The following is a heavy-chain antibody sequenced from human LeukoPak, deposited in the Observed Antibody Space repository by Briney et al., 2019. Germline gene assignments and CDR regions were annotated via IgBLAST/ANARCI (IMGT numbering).Heavy chain of an antibody. CDR2: ISGSGGST. CDR1: GFTFSSYA. J-gene: IGHJ4*02. V-gene: IGHV3-23*01. D-gene: IGHD6-19*01. CDR3: AKGTTGLAVAGSDY. Sequence: GASLRLSCAASGFTFSSYAMSWVRQAPGKGLEWVSAISGSGGSTYYADSVKGRFTISRDNSKNTLYQQMNSLRAEDTAVYYCAKGTTGLAVAGSDYWGQGTLVTVSS.